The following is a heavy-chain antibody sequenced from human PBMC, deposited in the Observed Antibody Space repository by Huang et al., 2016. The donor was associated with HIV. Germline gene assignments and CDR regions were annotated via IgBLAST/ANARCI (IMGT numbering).Heavy chain of an antibody. J-gene: IGHJ6*03. CDR3: ARGGQYHFWSGHYPGYLDV. CDR2: INQSGST. Sequence: QVQLQQWGAGLLKPSETLSLTCAVYGGSFGGYYWSWIRQAPGRGLEWIGEINQSGSTNYNSSLKSRVAMSVDTSKNQVSLKLTSVTAADTAVYFCARGGQYHFWSGHYPGYLDVWGKGTTVAVSS. CDR1: GGSFGGYY. D-gene: IGHD3-3*01. V-gene: IGHV4-34*01.